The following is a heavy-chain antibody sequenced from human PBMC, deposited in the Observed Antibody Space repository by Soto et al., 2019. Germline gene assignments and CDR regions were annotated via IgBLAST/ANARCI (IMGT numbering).Heavy chain of an antibody. CDR2: ISRSGGTT. CDR1: GFTFSYSG. D-gene: IGHD6-19*01. J-gene: IGHJ3*02. V-gene: IGHV3-23*01. Sequence: EVQLLESGGGLVQPGGSLRLSCAATGFTFSYSGMNWVRQAPGRGLEWVSTISRSGGTTYYADSVRGRFTISRDNSKNTLYLQIDSLRAEDTAVFYCAKDAGYSSGGHDVFDIWGQGTMVTVSS. CDR3: AKDAGYSSGGHDVFDI.